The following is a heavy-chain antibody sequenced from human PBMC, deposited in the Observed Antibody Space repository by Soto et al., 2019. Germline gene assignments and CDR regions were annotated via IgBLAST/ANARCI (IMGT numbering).Heavy chain of an antibody. CDR1: GYNFSSYD. J-gene: IGHJ5*02. D-gene: IGHD1-26*01. CDR3: ARERNWLDP. Sequence: QVQLVQSGAEVKKPGASVKVSWKASGYNFSSYDSNWVRQATGQGLEWMGWMNPNSGNTAYAQKFQGRVTMTRNTSISTADMELSSLRSEDTAVYYCARERNWLDPWGQGTLVTVSS. CDR2: MNPNSGNT. V-gene: IGHV1-8*01.